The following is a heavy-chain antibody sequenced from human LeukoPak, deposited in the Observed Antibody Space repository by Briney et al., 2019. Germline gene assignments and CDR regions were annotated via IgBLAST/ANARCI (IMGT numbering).Heavy chain of an antibody. V-gene: IGHV1-69*04. D-gene: IGHD2-2*02. J-gene: IGHJ4*02. Sequence: SVKVSCKASGGTFSSYAISWVRQAPGQGLEWMGRIIPILGIADYAQKFQGRVTITADKSTSTAYMELSSLRSEDTAVYYCARGSANVVPAAILVFDYWGQGTLVTVSS. CDR1: GGTFSSYA. CDR2: IIPILGIA. CDR3: ARGSANVVPAAILVFDY.